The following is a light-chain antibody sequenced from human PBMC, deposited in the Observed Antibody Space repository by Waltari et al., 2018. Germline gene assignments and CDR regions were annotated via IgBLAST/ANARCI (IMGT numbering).Light chain of an antibody. CDR1: RSDIGGYNY. CDR2: DVN. V-gene: IGLV2-14*01. Sequence: QSALTQPASVSGSPGQSITISCTGTRSDIGGYNYVSWYQQYPGEAPKVVIYDVNSRPSGVSNRFSGSKSGNTASLTISGLQAEDEADYYCNSHSSSDTPSVFGGGTKLTVL. CDR3: NSHSSSDTPSV. J-gene: IGLJ3*02.